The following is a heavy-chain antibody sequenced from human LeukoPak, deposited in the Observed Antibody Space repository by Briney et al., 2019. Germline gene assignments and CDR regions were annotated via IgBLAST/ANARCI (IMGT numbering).Heavy chain of an antibody. CDR1: GFTFANYV. Sequence: PGGSLSLSCAASGFTFANYVTHGVREAPGKGLEGLAVTSPEESLIFYGDSVKSRFTISRDNSKNTMYLQMNNLREGDTAVYYCTRDPILGAPDYFDYWGQGTLVTVPS. CDR2: TSPEESLI. V-gene: IGHV3-30*04. CDR3: TRDPILGAPDYFDY. D-gene: IGHD1-26*01. J-gene: IGHJ4*02.